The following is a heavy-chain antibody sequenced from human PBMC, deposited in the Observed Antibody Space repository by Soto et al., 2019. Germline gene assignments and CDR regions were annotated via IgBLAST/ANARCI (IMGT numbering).Heavy chain of an antibody. Sequence: ASVKVSCKASGYTFTSYGMSWVRRAPGQGLEWMGWISAYNGNKNYAQKPQGRVTMTTDTSTSSAYMELRSLRSDDTAVYYCGRVYSSGADWFDPWGQGTLVTLSS. CDR1: GYTFTSYG. V-gene: IGHV1-18*04. CDR3: GRVYSSGADWFDP. J-gene: IGHJ5*02. D-gene: IGHD6-19*01. CDR2: ISAYNGNK.